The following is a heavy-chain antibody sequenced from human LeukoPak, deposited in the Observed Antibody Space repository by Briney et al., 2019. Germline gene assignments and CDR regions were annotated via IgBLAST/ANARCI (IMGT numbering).Heavy chain of an antibody. CDR2: IRPDGGST. J-gene: IGHJ4*02. V-gene: IGHV1-46*02. CDR3: ARAFNSIQPLDY. D-gene: IGHD4-11*01. Sequence: ASVKVSCKASGYNFNDYYIYWVRQAPGHGLESIGYIRPDGGSTNYAQKFQGRVTMTSDMSTNTVYMELRSLRSEDTAMYYCARAFNSIQPLDYWGQGTLVTVSS. CDR1: GYNFNDYY.